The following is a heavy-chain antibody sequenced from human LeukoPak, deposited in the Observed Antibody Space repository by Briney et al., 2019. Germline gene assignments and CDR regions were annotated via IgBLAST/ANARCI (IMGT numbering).Heavy chain of an antibody. CDR1: GYTFSGTGWY. CDR2: IYPNNGAT. CDR3: ARDGPAQMVEFDY. J-gene: IGHJ4*02. V-gene: IGHV1-2*02. D-gene: IGHD3-10*01. Sequence: ASVKVSCKASGYTFSGTGWYLYWLRQAPGQGLEGMVWIYPNNGATAYAQKFQGRVAMTRDTSISTAYMELRRLRPDDTAVYYCARDGPAQMVEFDYWGQGTLVTVSS.